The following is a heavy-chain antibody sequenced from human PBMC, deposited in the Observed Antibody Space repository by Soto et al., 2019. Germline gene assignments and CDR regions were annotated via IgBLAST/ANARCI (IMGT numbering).Heavy chain of an antibody. CDR3: ARGGALSTSWYWGDGLDS. D-gene: IGHD6-13*01. CDR2: IIPVFGTP. J-gene: IGHJ4*02. Sequence: SVKVSCKASGYSFSSHAITWVRQAPGQGLEWMGGIIPVFGTPSYAQKFHGRVTISADKSTNTSYLELRSLRSEDTAVYYCARGGALSTSWYWGDGLDSWGQGTQVTVSS. CDR1: GYSFSSHA. V-gene: IGHV1-69*06.